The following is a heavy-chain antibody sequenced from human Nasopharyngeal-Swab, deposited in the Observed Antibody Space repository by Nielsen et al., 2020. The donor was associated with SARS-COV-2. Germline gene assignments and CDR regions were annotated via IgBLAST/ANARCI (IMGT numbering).Heavy chain of an antibody. J-gene: IGHJ4*02. V-gene: IGHV3-30-3*01. CDR3: AWVRRAEAGFDY. Sequence: GESLKISCAASGFTFSSYAMHWVRQAPGKGLEWVAVISYDGSNKYYADSVKGRFTISRDNSKDTLYLQMNSLRAEDTAVYYCAWVRRAEAGFDYWGQGTLVTVSS. CDR1: GFTFSSYA. D-gene: IGHD6-19*01. CDR2: ISYDGSNK.